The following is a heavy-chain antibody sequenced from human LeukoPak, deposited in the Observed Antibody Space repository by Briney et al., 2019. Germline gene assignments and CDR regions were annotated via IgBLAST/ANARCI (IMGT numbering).Heavy chain of an antibody. CDR2: ISGSGGST. J-gene: IGHJ4*02. D-gene: IGHD3-16*01. CDR1: GFTFSRYN. CDR3: AKQDRMITFGGVMGY. V-gene: IGHV3-23*01. Sequence: GGSLRLSCAASGFTFSRYNMNWVRQTPGKGLEWVSAISGSGGSTYYADSVKGRFTISRDNSKNTLSLQMNSLRAEDTAVYYCAKQDRMITFGGVMGYWGQGTLVTVSS.